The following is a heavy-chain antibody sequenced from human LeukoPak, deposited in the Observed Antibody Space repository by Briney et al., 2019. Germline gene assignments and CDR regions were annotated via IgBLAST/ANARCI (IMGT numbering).Heavy chain of an antibody. J-gene: IGHJ4*02. CDR1: GYTFTGYY. CDR3: ARSGGTSGPELDY. Sequence: ASVNVSCKASGYTFTGYYMHWVRQAPGQGREWMGLINPYSGGTNYAQRFQDRVSMTRDTSISTAYMELSRVTSDDTAVYYCARSGGTSGPELDYWGQGTLVTVSS. D-gene: IGHD3-3*01. V-gene: IGHV1-2*02. CDR2: INPYSGGT.